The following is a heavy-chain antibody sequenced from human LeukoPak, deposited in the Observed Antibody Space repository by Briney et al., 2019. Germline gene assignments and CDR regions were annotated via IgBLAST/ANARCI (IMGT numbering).Heavy chain of an antibody. CDR2: ISGSGGRT. CDR3: AKSRAVTTASVDY. D-gene: IGHD4-17*01. V-gene: IGHV3-23*01. J-gene: IGHJ4*02. Sequence: GGSLRLSCAASGFTFSSYAMSWVRQAPGKGLERVSAISGSGGRTYYADSVKGRFTITRDNSKNTLYLQMNSLRAEDTAVYYCAKSRAVTTASVDYWGQGTLVTVSS. CDR1: GFTFSSYA.